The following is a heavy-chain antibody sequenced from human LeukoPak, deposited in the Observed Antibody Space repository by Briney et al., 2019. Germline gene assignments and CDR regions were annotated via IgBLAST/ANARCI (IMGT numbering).Heavy chain of an antibody. CDR2: MKNKSEGETT. V-gene: IGHV3-15*01. J-gene: IGHJ4*02. D-gene: IGHD7-27*01. CDR1: GFTFRFTNAW. Sequence: GGSLRLSCAASGFTFRFTNAWVNWGRQARGRGLEWVCRMKNKSEGETTDFAESVKGRFTISRDDSKNTVYLQMNSLKTEDTAVYYCATPPGYWGSAPFDFWGKGTVVIVSS. CDR3: ATPPGYWGSAPFDF.